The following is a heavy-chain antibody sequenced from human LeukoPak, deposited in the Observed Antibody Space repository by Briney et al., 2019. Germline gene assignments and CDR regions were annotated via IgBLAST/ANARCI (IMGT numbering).Heavy chain of an antibody. CDR2: ISSSGSTI. Sequence: GGSLRLSCAASGFTFSSYSMNWIRQAPGKGLEWVSYISSSGSTIYYADSVKGRFTISRDNAKNSLYLQMNSLRAEDTAVYYCARDRGSYPPRYFDYWGQGTLVTVSS. CDR1: GFTFSSYS. J-gene: IGHJ4*02. D-gene: IGHD1-26*01. V-gene: IGHV3-48*04. CDR3: ARDRGSYPPRYFDY.